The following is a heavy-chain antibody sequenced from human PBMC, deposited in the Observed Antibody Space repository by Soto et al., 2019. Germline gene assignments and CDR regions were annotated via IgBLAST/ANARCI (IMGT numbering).Heavy chain of an antibody. CDR2: IYYSGST. D-gene: IGHD5-18*01. CDR1: GGSISSYY. J-gene: IGHJ4*02. CDR3: ARWARDTAMVLDY. V-gene: IGHV4-59*08. Sequence: QVQLQESGPGLVKPSETLSLTCTVSGGSISSYYWSWIRQPPGKGLEWIGYIYYSGSTNYNPSLNSRVTISVDTSKNQFSMKLSAVTAADTAVYYCARWARDTAMVLDYWGQGNLVTVSS.